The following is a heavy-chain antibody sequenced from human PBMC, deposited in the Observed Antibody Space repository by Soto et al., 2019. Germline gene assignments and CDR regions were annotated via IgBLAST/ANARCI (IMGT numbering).Heavy chain of an antibody. CDR2: ILPIFDTT. V-gene: IGHV1-69*01. CDR3: ATGGRGYSSAPRFYFEY. Sequence: QVKLVQSGAEVKKPGSSVKVSCQASGGIFSSNAISWVRQAPGQGLEWMGGILPIFDTTHYAQKFQVRVTITAYESTSTAYMELSSLQSEDTSVYSCATGGRGYSSAPRFYFEYWGQGTLVTVSS. CDR1: GGIFSSNA. J-gene: IGHJ4*02. D-gene: IGHD5-18*01.